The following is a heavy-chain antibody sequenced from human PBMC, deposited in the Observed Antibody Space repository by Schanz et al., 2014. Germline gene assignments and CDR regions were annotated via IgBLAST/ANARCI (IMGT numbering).Heavy chain of an antibody. V-gene: IGHV3-53*01. Sequence: EVQLVESGGGLIQPGGSLRLSCAVSGFTVNTNYMSWVRQAPGKGLEWISSMYINSGSTQYADSVKGRFIISRDSSKNSLVLQMNSLRAEDTAVYLCARDGGRDGYNLAFDVWGQGTLVTVSS. J-gene: IGHJ3*01. CDR1: GFTVNTNY. CDR2: MYINSGST. CDR3: ARDGGRDGYNLAFDV. D-gene: IGHD5-12*01.